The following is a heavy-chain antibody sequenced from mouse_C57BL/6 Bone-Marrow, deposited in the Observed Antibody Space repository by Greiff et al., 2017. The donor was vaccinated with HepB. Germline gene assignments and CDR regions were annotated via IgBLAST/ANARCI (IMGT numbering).Heavy chain of an antibody. J-gene: IGHJ1*03. CDR2: ISSGGSYT. D-gene: IGHD1-1*01. CDR3: ARLRGYYYGSSYGYFDV. Sequence: EVKLVESGGDLVKPGGSLKLSCAASGFTFSSDGMSWVRQTPDKRLEWVATISSGGSYTYYPDSVKGRFTISRDNAKNTLYLQMSSLKSEDTAMYYCARLRGYYYGSSYGYFDVWGTGTTVTVSS. CDR1: GFTFSSDG. V-gene: IGHV5-6*02.